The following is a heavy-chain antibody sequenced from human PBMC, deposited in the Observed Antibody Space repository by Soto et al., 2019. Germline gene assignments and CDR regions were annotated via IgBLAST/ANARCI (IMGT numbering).Heavy chain of an antibody. Sequence: EVQLVESGGGVVQPGGSLRLSCAASGFTFSSYSMNWVRQAPGKGLEWVSYISSSSSSIYYADSVKGRFTISRDNAKNSLYLQMNSLSDEDTAVYYCARDGRSSWGEFDYWGQGTLVTVFS. J-gene: IGHJ4*02. CDR2: ISSSSSSI. D-gene: IGHD6-13*01. V-gene: IGHV3-48*02. CDR3: ARDGRSSWGEFDY. CDR1: GFTFSSYS.